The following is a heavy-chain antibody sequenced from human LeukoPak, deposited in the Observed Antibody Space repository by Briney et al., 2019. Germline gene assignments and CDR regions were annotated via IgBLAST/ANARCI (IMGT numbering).Heavy chain of an antibody. D-gene: IGHD3-10*01. J-gene: IGHJ3*02. CDR2: ISYDGSNK. CDR1: GFTFSSYA. V-gene: IGHV3-30-3*01. Sequence: GGSLRLSCAASGFTFSSYAMHWVRQAPGKGLEWVAVISYDGSNKYYADSVKGRFTISRDNSKNTLYLQMNSLRAEDTAVYYCARADLAITMVRGVRFGAFDIWGQGTMVTVSS. CDR3: ARADLAITMVRGVRFGAFDI.